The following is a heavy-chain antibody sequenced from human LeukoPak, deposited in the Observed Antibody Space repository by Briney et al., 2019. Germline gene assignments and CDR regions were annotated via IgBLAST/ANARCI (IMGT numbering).Heavy chain of an antibody. CDR2: ISGSGGST. J-gene: IGHJ6*02. Sequence: PGGSLRLSCAASGFTFSSYAMSWVRQAPGKGLEWVSAISGSGGSTYYVDSVKGRFTISRDNSKNTLYLQMNSLRAEDTAVYYCARDGGYCSGGSCYYYYGMDVWGQGTTVTVSS. D-gene: IGHD2-15*01. V-gene: IGHV3-23*01. CDR3: ARDGGYCSGGSCYYYYGMDV. CDR1: GFTFSSYA.